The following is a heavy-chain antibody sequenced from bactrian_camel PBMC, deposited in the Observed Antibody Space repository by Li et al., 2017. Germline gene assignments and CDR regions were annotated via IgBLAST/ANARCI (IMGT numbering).Heavy chain of an antibody. CDR1: GYTYTSYC. V-gene: IGHV3S1*01. Sequence: QVQLVESGGGSVKAGESLRLFCSISGYTYTSYCMGWFRQAPGKEREGVANIWTADHTTYYADSVRGRFTISHDSATNTMYLQMNNVKPEGAAMYFCAATVGGRCLEFAGMDYWGKGTQVTVS. J-gene: IGHJ7*01. CDR2: IWTADHTT. D-gene: IGHD6*01.